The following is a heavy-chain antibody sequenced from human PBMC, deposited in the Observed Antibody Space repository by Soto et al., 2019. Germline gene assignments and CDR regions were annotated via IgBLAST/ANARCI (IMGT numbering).Heavy chain of an antibody. D-gene: IGHD2-8*02. CDR1: GGSFSGYY. J-gene: IGHJ4*02. CDR2: INHSGST. Sequence: QVQLQQWGAGLLKPSETLSLTCAVSGGSFSGYYWTWIRQPPGTGLEWIGEINHSGSTNYNPTLKSRVTISVDTSKNQFSLKLTSVTAADTAAYYCARDKITGLFDYWGQGTLVTVSS. V-gene: IGHV4-34*01. CDR3: ARDKITGLFDY.